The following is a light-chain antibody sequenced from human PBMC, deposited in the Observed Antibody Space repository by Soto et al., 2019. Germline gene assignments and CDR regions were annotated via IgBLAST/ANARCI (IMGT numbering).Light chain of an antibody. V-gene: IGKV1-5*01. J-gene: IGKJ5*01. CDR3: QQYYTYAT. Sequence: DIQLTQSPSTLSAAVGDSVTITCRASQKIRNLLAWYQQKPGRAPKPLIFDASTLRTGVPSRFSGSGSGSEFNFTITGLQPDDFATYFRQQYYTYATFGHGTRLEIK. CDR2: DAS. CDR1: QKIRNL.